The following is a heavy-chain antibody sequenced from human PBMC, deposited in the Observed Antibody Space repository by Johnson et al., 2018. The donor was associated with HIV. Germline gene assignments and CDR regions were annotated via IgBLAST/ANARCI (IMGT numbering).Heavy chain of an antibody. V-gene: IGHV3-30*18. Sequence: QVQLVESGGGVVQPGRSLRLSCAASGFTFSSYGMHWVRQAPGKGLEWVAVISYDGSNKYYADSVKGRFTISRYNSKNTLYLQMNSLRAEDTAVYYCAKGYIPAGTARKWDRRDAFDIWGQGTMVTVSS. CDR2: ISYDGSNK. J-gene: IGHJ3*02. CDR3: AKGYIPAGTARKWDRRDAFDI. CDR1: GFTFSSYG. D-gene: IGHD1-7*01.